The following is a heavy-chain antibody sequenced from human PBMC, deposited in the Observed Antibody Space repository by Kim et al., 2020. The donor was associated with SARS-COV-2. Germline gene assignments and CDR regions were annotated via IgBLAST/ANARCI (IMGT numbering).Heavy chain of an antibody. Sequence: SETLSLTCAVYGGSFSGYYWSWIRQPPGKGLEWIGEINHSGSTNYNPSLKSRVTISVDTSKNQFSLKLSSVTAADTAVYYCARAAAGKPPRLRSIFDYWGQGTLVTVSS. J-gene: IGHJ4*02. CDR3: ARAAAGKPPRLRSIFDY. CDR2: INHSGST. CDR1: GGSFSGYY. V-gene: IGHV4-34*01. D-gene: IGHD6-13*01.